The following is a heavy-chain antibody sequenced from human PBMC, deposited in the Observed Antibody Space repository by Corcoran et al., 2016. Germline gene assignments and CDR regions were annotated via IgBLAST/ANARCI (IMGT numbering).Heavy chain of an antibody. CDR1: GGSISSSSYY. CDR2: VYYSGST. V-gene: IGHV4-39*01. CDR3: ARRYYSDSSGQDAFDI. Sequence: QLQLQESGPGLVKPSETLSLTCTVSGGSISSSSYYWGWIRQPPGKGLAWLGSVYYSGSTYYNPSRKSRVTISIDTSKKQLALKLSSVTAADPSGYYCARRYYSDSSGQDAFDIWGQGTVVTVSS. D-gene: IGHD3-22*01. J-gene: IGHJ3*02.